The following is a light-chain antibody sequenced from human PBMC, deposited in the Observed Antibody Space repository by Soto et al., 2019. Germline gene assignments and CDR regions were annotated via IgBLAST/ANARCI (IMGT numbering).Light chain of an antibody. Sequence: QSALTQPASVSGSPLQSITISCTGTSSDVGGYNYVSWYQQQPGKAPKFMIYDVTNRPSGVSNRFSGSKSGNTASLTISGLQAEDEADYYCCSYTTSNTRQIVFGTGTKVTVL. J-gene: IGLJ1*01. CDR1: SSDVGGYNY. V-gene: IGLV2-14*01. CDR3: CSYTTSNTRQIV. CDR2: DVT.